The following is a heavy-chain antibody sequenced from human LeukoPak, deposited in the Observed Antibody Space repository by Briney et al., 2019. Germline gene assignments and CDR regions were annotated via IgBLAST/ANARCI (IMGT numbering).Heavy chain of an antibody. Sequence: ASVKVSCKASGYTFTDHYMHWVRQAPGQGFEWMGWINPNDGDTYYAQKFQGRVTMTRDTSISTAHMEVSRLRSDDTAVYYCARANFLYCSSTSCLFDYWGQGTLVTVSS. CDR2: INPNDGDT. D-gene: IGHD2-2*01. CDR1: GYTFTDHY. V-gene: IGHV1-2*02. J-gene: IGHJ4*02. CDR3: ARANFLYCSSTSCLFDY.